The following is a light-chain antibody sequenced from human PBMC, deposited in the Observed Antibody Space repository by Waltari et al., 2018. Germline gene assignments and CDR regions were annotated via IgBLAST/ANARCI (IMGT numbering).Light chain of an antibody. CDR2: AVS. CDR3: CSYAGQFTWV. J-gene: IGLJ2*01. CDR1: SIDIRVEKY. Sequence: QSALTQPPSVSGSPGQSVTISCTGTSIDIRVEKYVSWFQQYPGKAPKVIMFAVSERPSGVPDRFSGSKSGNTASLTISGLQSEDESHYFCCSYAGQFTWVFGGGTKLTVL. V-gene: IGLV2-11*01.